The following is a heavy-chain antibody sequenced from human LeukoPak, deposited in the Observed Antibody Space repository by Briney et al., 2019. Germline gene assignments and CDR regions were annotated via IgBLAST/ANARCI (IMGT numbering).Heavy chain of an antibody. V-gene: IGHV3-7*01. D-gene: IGHD6-13*01. CDR2: IKQDGSEK. CDR1: GFTFSRYW. Sequence: GGSLRLSCAASGFTFSRYWMSWVRQAPGKGLEWVANIKQDGSEKYYVDSVKGRFTISRDNAKNSLYLQMNSLIAEDTAVYYCARSAGSSSWYEGYYFDYWGQGTLVTVSS. CDR3: ARSAGSSSWYEGYYFDY. J-gene: IGHJ4*02.